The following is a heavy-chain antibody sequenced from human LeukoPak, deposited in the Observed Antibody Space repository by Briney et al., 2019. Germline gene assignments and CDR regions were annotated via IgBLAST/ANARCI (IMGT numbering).Heavy chain of an antibody. V-gene: IGHV1-3*01. J-gene: IGHJ3*02. D-gene: IGHD3-10*01. CDR2: INAGNGNT. CDR1: GYTFTSYA. CDR3: ARIMVRGVYDAFDI. Sequence: ASVKVSCKASGYTFTSYAMHWVRQAPGQRLEWMGWINAGNGNTKYSQKFQGRVTITRDTSASTAYMELSSLRSEDTAVYYCARIMVRGVYDAFDIWGQGTMVTVSS.